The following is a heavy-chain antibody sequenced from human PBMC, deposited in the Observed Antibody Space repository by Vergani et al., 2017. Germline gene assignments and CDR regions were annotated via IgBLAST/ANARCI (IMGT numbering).Heavy chain of an antibody. CDR1: GFTFSSYG. D-gene: IGHD6-13*01. CDR3: AREETGIAAAGIDY. Sequence: QVQLVESGGGVVQPGRSLRLSCAASGFTFSSYGMHWVRQAPGKGLEWVAVIWYDGSNKYYADSVKGRFTISRDNSKNTLYLQMNSLRAEDTAVYCCAREETGIAAAGIDYWGQGTLVTVSS. V-gene: IGHV3-33*01. CDR2: IWYDGSNK. J-gene: IGHJ4*02.